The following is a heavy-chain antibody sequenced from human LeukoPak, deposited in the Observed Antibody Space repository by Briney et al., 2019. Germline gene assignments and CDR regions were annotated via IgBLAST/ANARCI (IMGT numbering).Heavy chain of an antibody. V-gene: IGHV3-15*01. Sequence: GGSLSLSCAASGFTFSNAWMSWVRQAPGKGLEWVGRIKSKTDGGTTDYAAPVKGRFTISRDDSKNTLYLQMNSLKTEDTAVYYCTTDPTVTTRSGYYYYGMDVWGQGTTVTVSS. D-gene: IGHD4-17*01. CDR3: TTDPTVTTRSGYYYYGMDV. J-gene: IGHJ6*02. CDR1: GFTFSNAW. CDR2: IKSKTDGGTT.